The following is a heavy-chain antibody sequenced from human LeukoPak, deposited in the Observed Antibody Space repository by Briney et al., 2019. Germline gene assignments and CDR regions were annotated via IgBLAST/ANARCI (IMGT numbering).Heavy chain of an antibody. J-gene: IGHJ4*01. CDR1: GFPYKPCG. CDR2: ISGNGEKT. CDR3: AKDLACGYYC. Sequence: GGTLRLPCAASGFPYKPCGMRWVPQAPGKGRRSVSEISGNGEKTFYAESVKGRFTIFRNMLKNTIYLQQSSLRAVYKAVYYCAKDLACGYYCWGHGTLVTV. D-gene: IGHD3-22*01. V-gene: IGHV3-23*01.